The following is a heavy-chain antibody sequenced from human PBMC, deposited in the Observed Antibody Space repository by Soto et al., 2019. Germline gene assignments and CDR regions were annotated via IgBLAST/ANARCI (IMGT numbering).Heavy chain of an antibody. D-gene: IGHD6-19*01. Sequence: PGGSLRLSCAASKSIFTGYGMHWVRQTPGKGLEWVAVIRFDGTDEHYADSVKGRFTISRDNSKNMLYLQMNSLRVEDTALYCCARDGSDRTALGGFLDKWGQASLVTVSS. J-gene: IGHJ4*02. CDR2: IRFDGTDE. CDR3: ARDGSDRTALGGFLDK. V-gene: IGHV3-33*01. CDR1: KSIFTGYG.